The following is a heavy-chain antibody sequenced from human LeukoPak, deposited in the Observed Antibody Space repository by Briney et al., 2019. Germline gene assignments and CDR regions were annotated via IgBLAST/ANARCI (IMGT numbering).Heavy chain of an antibody. J-gene: IGHJ4*02. CDR3: AKDMDDSGYGWGHLDY. D-gene: IGHD5-12*01. CDR2: ISGSGGST. Sequence: GGSLRLSCAASGFTFSSYAMSWVRQAPGKGLEWVSAISGSGGSTYYADSVKGRFTISRDNSKNTLYLQMNSLRAEDTAVYYCAKDMDDSGYGWGHLDYWGQGTLVTVSS. V-gene: IGHV3-23*01. CDR1: GFTFSSYA.